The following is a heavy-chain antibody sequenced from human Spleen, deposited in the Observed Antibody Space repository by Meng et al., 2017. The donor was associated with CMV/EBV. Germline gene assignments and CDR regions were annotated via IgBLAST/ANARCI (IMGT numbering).Heavy chain of an antibody. CDR1: GYTITTYA. CDR2: INTNTGYT. Sequence: CKASGYTITTYAKKWVRQDPGKGREWMGWINTNTGYTTYAQVVTGRFVFSLDTSVSTAYLQISSLKAEDTAVYYCAKVSDSGSFEYWGQGTLVTVSS. V-gene: IGHV7-4-1*02. J-gene: IGHJ4*02. D-gene: IGHD1-26*01. CDR3: AKVSDSGSFEY.